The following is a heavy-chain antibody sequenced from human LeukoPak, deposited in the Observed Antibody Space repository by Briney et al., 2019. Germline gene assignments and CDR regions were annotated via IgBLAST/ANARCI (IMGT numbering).Heavy chain of an antibody. D-gene: IGHD3-9*01. J-gene: IGHJ5*02. CDR1: GFTFSSYA. CDR3: ARRYFGYWFDP. CDR2: IYSGGST. V-gene: IGHV3-53*01. Sequence: GGSLRLSCAASGFTFSSYAMSWVRQAPGKGLEWVSVIYSGGSTYYADSVKGRFTISRDNSKNTLYLQMNSLRAEDTAVYYCARRYFGYWFDPWGQGTLVTVSS.